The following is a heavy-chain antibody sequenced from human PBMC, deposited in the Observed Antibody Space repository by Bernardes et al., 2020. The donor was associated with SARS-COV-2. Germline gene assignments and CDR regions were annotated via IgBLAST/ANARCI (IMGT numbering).Heavy chain of an antibody. CDR1: VFSLSPSGVG. CDR2: IYWDDDK. CDR3: AQSTFGEQNY. D-gene: IGHD3-10*01. J-gene: IGHJ4*02. Sequence: SGHTLGKPTQSLTLTCPFSVFSLSPSGVGVGWIRQPPGKALEWLALIYWDDDKRYSPSLKSRLTITKDTSKNQVVLTMTNMDPVDTATYYCAQSTFGEQNYWGQGTLVTVSS. V-gene: IGHV2-5*02.